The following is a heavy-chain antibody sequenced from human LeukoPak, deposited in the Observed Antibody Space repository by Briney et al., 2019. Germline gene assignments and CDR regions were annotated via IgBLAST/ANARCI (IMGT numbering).Heavy chain of an antibody. CDR2: IYYSGST. CDR3: VRSDDFWSGYYGY. D-gene: IGHD3-3*01. Sequence: SETLSLTCTVSGGSISSDNYYWGWIRQPPGKGLEFIGSIYYSGSTYYNPSLKSRVTISVDTSKNQFSLKLSSVTAADTAVYYCVRSDDFWSGYYGYWGQGTLVTVSS. CDR1: GGSISSDNYY. J-gene: IGHJ4*02. V-gene: IGHV4-39*07.